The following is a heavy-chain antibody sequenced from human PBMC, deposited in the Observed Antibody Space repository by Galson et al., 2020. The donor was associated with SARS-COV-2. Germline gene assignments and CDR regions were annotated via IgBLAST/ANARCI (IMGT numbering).Heavy chain of an antibody. CDR1: GFTFDDYA. Sequence: GGSLRLSCAASGFTFDDYAMHWVRQAPGKGLEWVSLINGDAGGTYYADSVKGRFTISRDNSKNSLYLQMNSLTTEDIAFYYCAKDSSPGPGYTGYDVWYFDLWGRGTLVNVSS. D-gene: IGHD5-12*01. V-gene: IGHV3-43*02. J-gene: IGHJ2*01. CDR2: INGDAGGT. CDR3: AKDSSPGPGYTGYDVWYFDL.